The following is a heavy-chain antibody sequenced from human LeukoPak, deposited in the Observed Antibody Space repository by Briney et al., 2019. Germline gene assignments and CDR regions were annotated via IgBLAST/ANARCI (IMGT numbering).Heavy chain of an antibody. V-gene: IGHV3-30*02. D-gene: IGHD4-23*01. Sequence: GGSLRLSCAASGFTFSSYGMHWVRQAPGKGLEWVAFIRYDGSNKYYADSVKGRFTISRDNSKNTLYLQMNSLRAEDTAVYYSAKLTVVTPNDAFDIWGQGTMVTVSS. CDR2: IRYDGSNK. CDR3: AKLTVVTPNDAFDI. J-gene: IGHJ3*02. CDR1: GFTFSSYG.